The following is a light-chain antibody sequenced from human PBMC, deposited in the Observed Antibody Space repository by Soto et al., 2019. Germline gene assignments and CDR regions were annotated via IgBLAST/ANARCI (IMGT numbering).Light chain of an antibody. Sequence: QSALTQPASVSGSPGQSITISCTGTSSDVGGYNYVSWYQQQPGKAPKLMIYDVSNRPSCVSNRFSGSKSGNTASLTISGLVAEDDADYYCSSYTSSSTFYVVFGGGTKVTLL. CDR1: SSDVGGYNY. V-gene: IGLV2-14*01. CDR3: SSYTSSSTFYVV. CDR2: DVS. J-gene: IGLJ2*01.